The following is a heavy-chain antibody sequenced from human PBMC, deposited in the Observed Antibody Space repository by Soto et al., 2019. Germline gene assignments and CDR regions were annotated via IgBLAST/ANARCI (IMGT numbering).Heavy chain of an antibody. CDR1: GGSISSNKW. CDR3: ARDDHIVVVPTSLGAMDV. V-gene: IGHV4-4*02. CDR2: IYHSGST. J-gene: IGHJ6*02. Sequence: KTSETLSLTCAVYGGSISSNKWWSWVRQPPGKGLEWIGEIYHSGSTNYNPSLKSRVTISLDKSKNQFSLKLTSVTAADSAVYYCARDDHIVVVPTSLGAMDVWGQGTTVTVSS. D-gene: IGHD2-2*01.